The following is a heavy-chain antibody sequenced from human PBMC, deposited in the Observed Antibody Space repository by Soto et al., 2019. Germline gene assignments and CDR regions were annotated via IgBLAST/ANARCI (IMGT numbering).Heavy chain of an antibody. CDR2: INSDGSST. Sequence: EVQLVEDGGGLVQPGGSLRLSCAASGFTFTSYWMHWVRQGPGKGLEWVSRINSDGSSTAYADSVKSRFTISRDNAKNTLYLQMNSLTDDDTAIYYCAKRELNSTAVLHWGQGTQVSVSS. CDR3: AKRELNSTAVLH. V-gene: IGHV3-74*01. CDR1: GFTFTSYW. J-gene: IGHJ4*02. D-gene: IGHD2-2*02.